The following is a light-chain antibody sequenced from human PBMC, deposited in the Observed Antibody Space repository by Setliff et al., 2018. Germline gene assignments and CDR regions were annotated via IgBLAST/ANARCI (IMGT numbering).Light chain of an antibody. CDR3: GAYAGSSKKI. V-gene: IGLV2-8*01. CDR1: SSDIGDYNY. CDR2: DVD. J-gene: IGLJ1*01. Sequence: QSALSQPPSASGSPGQSVTISCTGTSSDIGDYNYVSWYQHHPSKAPKLLIYDVDKRPSGVPDRFSGSKSGNTASLTVSGLQADDEADYYCGAYAGSSKKIFGTGTKVTVL.